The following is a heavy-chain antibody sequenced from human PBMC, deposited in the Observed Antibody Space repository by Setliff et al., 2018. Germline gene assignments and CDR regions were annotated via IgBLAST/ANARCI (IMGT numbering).Heavy chain of an antibody. V-gene: IGHV4-39*01. CDR2: IYYSGST. CDR3: ASHPRVTIFGVVAFDY. D-gene: IGHD3-3*01. CDR1: GGSISSGNYY. J-gene: IGHJ4*02. Sequence: PSETLSLTCRVSGGSISSGNYYWGLIRQPPGKGLEWVATIYYSGSTYSNPSLKSRLIISVDAPDNQFSVKLSSVTAADTAAYYCASHPRVTIFGVVAFDYWGQGILVTVSS.